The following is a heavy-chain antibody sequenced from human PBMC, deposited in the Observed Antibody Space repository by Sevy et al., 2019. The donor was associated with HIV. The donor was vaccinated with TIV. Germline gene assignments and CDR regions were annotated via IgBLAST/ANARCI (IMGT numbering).Heavy chain of an antibody. CDR3: ARHGEGYCSSTSCYLGVMDV. J-gene: IGHJ6*02. D-gene: IGHD2-2*01. CDR2: IYPGDSDT. V-gene: IGHV5-51*01. CDR1: GYSFTSYW. Sequence: GESLKISCKGSGYSFTSYWIGWVRQMPGKGLEWMGIIYPGDSDTRYSPSFQGRVTISADKSISTAYLQWSSRKASDTAMYYCARHGEGYCSSTSCYLGVMDVWGQGTTVTVSS.